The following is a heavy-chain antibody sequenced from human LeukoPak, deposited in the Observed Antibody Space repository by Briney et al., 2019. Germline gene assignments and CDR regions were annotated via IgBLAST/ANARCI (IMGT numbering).Heavy chain of an antibody. CDR2: IDWDDDK. V-gene: IGHV2-70*11. D-gene: IGHD3-10*01. Sequence: SGPALVKPTQTLTLTCTFSGFSLSTSGMCVSWIRQPPGKALEWLARIDWDDDKYYSTSLKTRLTISKDTSKNQVVLTMTNMDPVDTATYYCARSYYYGSGSYGPYYYYGMDVWGQGATVTVSS. CDR1: GFSLSTSGMC. CDR3: ARSYYYGSGSYGPYYYYGMDV. J-gene: IGHJ6*02.